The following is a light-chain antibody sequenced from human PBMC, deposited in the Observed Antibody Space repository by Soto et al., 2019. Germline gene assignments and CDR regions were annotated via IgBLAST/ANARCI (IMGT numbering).Light chain of an antibody. CDR3: QQSYSTPIT. V-gene: IGKV1-39*01. J-gene: IGKJ5*01. Sequence: DIQMTQSPSSLSASVGDRVTITCRASQNIKNYLNWYQQKPGKAPKLLIYASSSLQSGVPSRFSGSGSGADFILTISSLQSEDFATYYCQQSYSTPITFGQGTQLEIK. CDR1: QNIKNY. CDR2: ASS.